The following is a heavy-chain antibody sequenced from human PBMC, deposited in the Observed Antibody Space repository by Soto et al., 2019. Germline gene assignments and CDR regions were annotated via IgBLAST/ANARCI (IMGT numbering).Heavy chain of an antibody. D-gene: IGHD3-22*01. CDR1: GVTFSSYA. CDR3: ARDDSSADGRWFDP. CDR2: IIPIFGTA. Sequence: GASVKVSCKASGVTFSSYAISWVRQAPGQGLEWMGGIIPIFGTANYAQKFQGRVTITADESTSTAYMELSSLRSEDTAVYYCARDDSSADGRWFDPWGQGTLVTVSS. J-gene: IGHJ5*02. V-gene: IGHV1-69*13.